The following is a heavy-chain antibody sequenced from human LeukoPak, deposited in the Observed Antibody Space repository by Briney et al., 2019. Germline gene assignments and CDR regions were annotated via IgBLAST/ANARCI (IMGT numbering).Heavy chain of an antibody. CDR3: ARHRAIGVRGVPWVGPNWFDP. D-gene: IGHD3-10*01. V-gene: IGHV5-51*01. J-gene: IGHJ5*02. Sequence: GESLKISCKGSGYSFTSYWIGWVRQMPGKGLEWMGIIYPGDSDTRYSPSFQDQVTISADKSISTAYLQWSSLRASDTAMYYCARHRAIGVRGVPWVGPNWFDPWGQGTLVTVSS. CDR1: GYSFTSYW. CDR2: IYPGDSDT.